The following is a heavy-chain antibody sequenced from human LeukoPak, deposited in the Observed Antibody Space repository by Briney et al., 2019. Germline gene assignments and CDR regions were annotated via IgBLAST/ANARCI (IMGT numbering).Heavy chain of an antibody. CDR2: INPSGGST. CDR3: ARDDYYYDSSGYPNSQKFDY. D-gene: IGHD3-22*01. Sequence: GASVKVSCKTSGYTFTSYYMHWVRQAPGQGLEWMGIINPSGGSTSYAQKFQGRVTMTRDTSTSTVYMELSSLRSEDTAVYYCARDDYYYDSSGYPNSQKFDYWGQGTLVTVSS. CDR1: GYTFTSYY. V-gene: IGHV1-46*01. J-gene: IGHJ4*02.